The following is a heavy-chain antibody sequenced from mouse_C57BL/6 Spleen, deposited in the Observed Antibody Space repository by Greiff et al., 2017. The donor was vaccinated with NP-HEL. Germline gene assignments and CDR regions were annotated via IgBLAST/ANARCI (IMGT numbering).Heavy chain of an antibody. D-gene: IGHD2-1*01. J-gene: IGHJ4*01. Sequence: QVQLQQPGAELVKPGASVKLSCKASGYTFTSYWMHWVKQRPGQGLEWIGMIHPNSGSTNYNEKFKSKATLTVDKSSSTAYMQLSSLTSEDSAVYYCARGGCNYSYYAMDYWGQGTSVTVSS. V-gene: IGHV1-64*01. CDR2: IHPNSGST. CDR1: GYTFTSYW. CDR3: ARGGCNYSYYAMDY.